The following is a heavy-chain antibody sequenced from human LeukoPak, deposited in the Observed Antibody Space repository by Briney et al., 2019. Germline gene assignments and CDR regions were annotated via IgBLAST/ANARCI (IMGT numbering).Heavy chain of an antibody. D-gene: IGHD6-19*01. J-gene: IGHJ6*03. CDR1: GGTFISYA. V-gene: IGHV1-18*01. CDR2: ISVYNGDT. Sequence: VASVTVSFKASGGTFISYAISWVRQAPGQGLEWMGWISVYNGDTYFAQKLQGRVTMTTDTSTTTAYMELRNLRSGDTAVYYCARVGVSTWLVAHYYYYYMDVWGKGTTVTISS. CDR3: ARVGVSTWLVAHYYYYYMDV.